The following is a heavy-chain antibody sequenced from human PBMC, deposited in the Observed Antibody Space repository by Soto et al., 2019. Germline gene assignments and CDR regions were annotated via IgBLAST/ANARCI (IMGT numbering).Heavy chain of an antibody. V-gene: IGHV3-23*01. CDR3: AKDGSMNYRVYGMDV. D-gene: IGHD3-10*01. Sequence: PGGSLRLSCAASGFTFSSYAMSWVRQAPGKGLEWVSAISGSGGSTYYADSVKGRFTISRDNSKNTLYLQMNSLRAEDTAVYYCAKDGSMNYRVYGMDVWGQGTTVTVSS. J-gene: IGHJ6*02. CDR1: GFTFSSYA. CDR2: ISGSGGST.